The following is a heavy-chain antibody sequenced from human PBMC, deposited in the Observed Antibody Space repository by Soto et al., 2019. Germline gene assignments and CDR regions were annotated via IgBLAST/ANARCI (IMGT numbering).Heavy chain of an antibody. CDR2: INPSRAET. V-gene: IGHV1-46*01. CDR3: ARGPGIQRGSVGSFDP. CDR1: GYSFTIYY. J-gene: IGHJ5*02. D-gene: IGHD5-18*01. Sequence: ASVKVSCKASGYSFTIYYMHWVRQAPGQGLEWMGIINPSRAETSYAQKFQGRVTVTRDTSTSTVYMELSSLKPDDTAVYYCARGPGIQRGSVGSFDPWGQGTRVTVSS.